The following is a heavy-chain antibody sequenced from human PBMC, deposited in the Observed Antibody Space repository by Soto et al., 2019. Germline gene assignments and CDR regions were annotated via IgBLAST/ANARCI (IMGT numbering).Heavy chain of an antibody. CDR1: GYAFTTYG. Sequence: QVHLVQSGAEVKKPGASVKVSCQGSGYAFTTYGITWVRQAPGQGLEWMGWISAHNGNTNYAQQLQGRVTVTRDTSTRTAYMELRSLRYDDTAVYYCARGRYGDYWGQGALVTVSS. D-gene: IGHD1-1*01. J-gene: IGHJ4*02. V-gene: IGHV1-18*01. CDR3: ARGRYGDY. CDR2: ISAHNGNT.